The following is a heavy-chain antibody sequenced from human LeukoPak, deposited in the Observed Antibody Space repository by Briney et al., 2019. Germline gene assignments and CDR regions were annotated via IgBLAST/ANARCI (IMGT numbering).Heavy chain of an antibody. V-gene: IGHV3-15*01. D-gene: IGHD6-13*01. J-gene: IGHJ4*02. Sequence: GGSLRLSCAASGFTFSNAWMSWVRQAPGKGLEWVGRIKSKTDGGTTDYAAPVKGRFTISRDDSKNTLYLQMNSLKTEDTAVYYCTTQPYSSSWSGFDYWGQGTLVTVSS. CDR2: IKSKTDGGTT. CDR3: TTQPYSSSWSGFDY. CDR1: GFTFSNAW.